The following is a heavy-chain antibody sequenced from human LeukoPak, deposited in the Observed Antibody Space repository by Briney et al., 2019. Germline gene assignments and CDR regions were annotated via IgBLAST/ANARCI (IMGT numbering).Heavy chain of an antibody. D-gene: IGHD1-14*01. Sequence: GGSLRLSCAASGFTFIDYWMTWVRQAPGKGLEWVAVISYDGSNKYYADSVKGRFTISRDNSKNTLYLQMNSLRAEDTAVYYCARERRRRATGGFDYWGQGTLVTVSS. J-gene: IGHJ4*02. CDR3: ARERRRRATGGFDY. CDR1: GFTFIDYW. CDR2: ISYDGSNK. V-gene: IGHV3-30-3*01.